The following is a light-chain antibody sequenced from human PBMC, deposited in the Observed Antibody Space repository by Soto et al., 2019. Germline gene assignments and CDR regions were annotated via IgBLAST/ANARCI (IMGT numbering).Light chain of an antibody. CDR2: GAT. CDR3: CSYASSSTYV. V-gene: IGLV2-23*01. Sequence: QSALTQPASVSGSPGQSITSSCTGTSSDVGSYNLVSWYQQHPGKAPKLMIYGATKRPSGVSNRFSGSKSGNTASLTISRLQADDEGDYYCCSYASSSTYVFGTGTKLTVL. J-gene: IGLJ1*01. CDR1: SSDVGSYNL.